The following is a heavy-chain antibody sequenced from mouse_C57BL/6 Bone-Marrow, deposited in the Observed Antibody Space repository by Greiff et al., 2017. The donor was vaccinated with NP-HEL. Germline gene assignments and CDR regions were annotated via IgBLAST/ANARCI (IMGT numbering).Heavy chain of an antibody. J-gene: IGHJ3*01. CDR1: GYTFTDYE. CDR3: TRKGYKGFAY. V-gene: IGHV1-15*01. D-gene: IGHD3-2*02. Sequence: QVQLQQSGAELVRPGASVTLSCKASGYTFTDYEMHWVKQTPVHGLEWIGAIDPETGGTAYNQKFKGKAILTADKSSSTAYMELRSLTSEDSAVYYCTRKGYKGFAYWGQGTLVTVSA. CDR2: IDPETGGT.